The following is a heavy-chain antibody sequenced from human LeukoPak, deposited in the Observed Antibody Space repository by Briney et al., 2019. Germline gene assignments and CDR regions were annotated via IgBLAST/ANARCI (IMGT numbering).Heavy chain of an antibody. Sequence: GGSLRLSCAASGFTFSSYAMHWVRQAPGKGLEWVAVISYDGSNKYYADSVKGRFTISRDNSKNTLYLQMNSLRAEDTAVYYCANIKDTGTYYFDYWGQGTLVTVSS. D-gene: IGHD4-17*01. J-gene: IGHJ4*02. CDR2: ISYDGSNK. CDR1: GFTFSSYA. CDR3: ANIKDTGTYYFDY. V-gene: IGHV3-30-3*01.